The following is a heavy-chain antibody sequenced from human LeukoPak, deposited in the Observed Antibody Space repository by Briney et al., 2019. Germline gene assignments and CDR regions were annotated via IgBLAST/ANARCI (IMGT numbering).Heavy chain of an antibody. Sequence: SETLSLTCTVSGGSISSSTYYWGWIRQPPGKGLEWIGTIYYSGSTYYNPSLKSRVTISVDTSKNQFSLRLRSVTAADTAVYYCARRKVHTDMVRRREYNWFDPGAREPWSPSPQ. CDR3: ARRKVHTDMVRRREYNWFDP. V-gene: IGHV4-39*01. D-gene: IGHD5-18*01. J-gene: IGHJ5*02. CDR1: GGSISSSTYY. CDR2: IYYSGST.